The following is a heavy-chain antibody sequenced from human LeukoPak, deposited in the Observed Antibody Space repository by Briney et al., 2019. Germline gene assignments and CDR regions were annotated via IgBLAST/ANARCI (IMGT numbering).Heavy chain of an antibody. CDR2: INHSGST. V-gene: IGHV4-34*01. Sequence: SETLSLTCAVYGGSFSGYYCSWIRQPPGKGLEWIGEINHSGSTNYNPSLKSRVTISVDTSKNQFSLKLSSVTAADTAVYYCASGPQYYYDRSGRIFYYYYYYMDVWGKGTTVTISS. D-gene: IGHD3-22*01. CDR1: GGSFSGYY. CDR3: ASGPQYYYDRSGRIFYYYYYYMDV. J-gene: IGHJ6*03.